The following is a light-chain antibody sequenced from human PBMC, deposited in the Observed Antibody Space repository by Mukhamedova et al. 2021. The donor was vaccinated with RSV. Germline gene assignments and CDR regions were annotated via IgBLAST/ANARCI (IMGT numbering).Light chain of an antibody. CDR3: QQSSTTPIT. J-gene: IGKJ5*01. Sequence: WYQRRVHGKAPEVLIYGASTLQSGVPSRFSGSGSGTTFTLTISSLQPQDFATYYCQQSSTTPITFGQGTRLEIK. V-gene: IGKV1-39*01. CDR2: GAS.